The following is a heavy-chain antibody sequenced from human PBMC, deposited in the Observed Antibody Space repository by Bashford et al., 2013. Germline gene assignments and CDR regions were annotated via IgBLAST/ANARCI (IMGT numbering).Heavy chain of an antibody. V-gene: IGHV4-31*03. CDR1: GGSISSGGYY. Sequence: SSETLSLTCTVSGGSISSGGYYWSWIRQHPGKGLEWIGYIYYSGSTYYNPSLKSRVTISVDTSKNQFSLKLSSVTAADTAVYYCARDDGSGSYNAFDIWGQGTMVTVSS. CDR2: IYYSGST. CDR3: ARDDGSGSYNAFDI. D-gene: IGHD3-10*01. J-gene: IGHJ3*02.